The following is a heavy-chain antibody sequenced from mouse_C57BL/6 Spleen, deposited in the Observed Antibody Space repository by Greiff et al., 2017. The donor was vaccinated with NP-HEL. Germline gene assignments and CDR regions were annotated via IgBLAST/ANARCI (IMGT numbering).Heavy chain of an antibody. J-gene: IGHJ2*01. CDR2: IYPSDSET. Sequence: VKLQQPGAELVRPGSSVKLSCKASGYTFTSYWMDWVKQRPGQGLEWIGNIYPSDSETHYNQKFKDKATLTVDKSSSTAYMQLSSLTSEDSAVYYCARERDGKGYWGQGTTLTVSS. CDR3: ARERDGKGY. V-gene: IGHV1-61*01. D-gene: IGHD2-1*01. CDR1: GYTFTSYW.